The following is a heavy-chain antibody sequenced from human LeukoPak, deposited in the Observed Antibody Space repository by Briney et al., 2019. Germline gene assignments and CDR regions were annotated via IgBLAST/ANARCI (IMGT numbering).Heavy chain of an antibody. D-gene: IGHD3-22*01. CDR1: GDSMSSSDAN. CDR3: ARSPGRKVRPLFYHDSSGLGHYFDL. J-gene: IGHJ4*02. Sequence: SETLSLTCSASGDSMSSSDANWGWIRQPPGKGLEWIGSIYYSGSTYYNPALNSRVTISIETSKTQISLQLLSVTAADTAAFYCARSPGRKVRPLFYHDSSGLGHYFDLWGQGILVSVSS. V-gene: IGHV4-39*01. CDR2: IYYSGST.